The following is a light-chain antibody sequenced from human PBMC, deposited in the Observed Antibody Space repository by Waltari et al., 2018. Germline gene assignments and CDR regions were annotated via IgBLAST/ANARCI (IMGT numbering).Light chain of an antibody. CDR2: STD. Sequence: QSGLTQPPSVSGTPGQRVTISCSGRTSNIGINIVNWYQHFPGTAPKLLIYSTDKRPSGVPDRFSGSKSGTSASLAISGLQSEDEADYYCEAWDDRLTGRVFGTGTKVTVL. V-gene: IGLV1-44*01. CDR1: TSNIGINI. J-gene: IGLJ1*01. CDR3: EAWDDRLTGRV.